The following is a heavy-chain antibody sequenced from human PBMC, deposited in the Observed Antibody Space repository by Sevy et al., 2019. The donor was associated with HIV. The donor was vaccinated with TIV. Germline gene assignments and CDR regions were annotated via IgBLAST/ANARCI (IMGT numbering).Heavy chain of an antibody. J-gene: IGHJ6*02. Sequence: GGSLRLSCAASGFTFSSYWMHWVRQAPGKGLVWVSRSNEDGSTTNYADSVKGRFTISRDNAKNTLYLQMHSLRAEDTAVYYCARDIGGLGSFRDQGTTVTVSS. D-gene: IGHD3-16*01. CDR1: GFTFSSYW. CDR3: ARDIGGLGSF. V-gene: IGHV3-74*01. CDR2: SNEDGSTT.